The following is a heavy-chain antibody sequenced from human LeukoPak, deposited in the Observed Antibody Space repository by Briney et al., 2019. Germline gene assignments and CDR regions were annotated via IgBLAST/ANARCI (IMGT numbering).Heavy chain of an antibody. CDR2: IHPSSGAT. Sequence: GASVKVSCKASGYTFIAYHMHWVRQAPGQGLEWMGRIHPSSGATNYAQRFQGRVTMTRDTSISTAYMELSRLRSDDTAVYYCARYEYLEQEYSRSSGGYWGQGTLVTVSS. CDR3: ARYEYLEQEYSRSSGGY. D-gene: IGHD6-6*01. CDR1: GYTFIAYH. V-gene: IGHV1-2*06. J-gene: IGHJ4*02.